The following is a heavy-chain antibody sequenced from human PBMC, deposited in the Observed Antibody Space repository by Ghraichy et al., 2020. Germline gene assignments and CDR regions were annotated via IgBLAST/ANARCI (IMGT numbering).Heavy chain of an antibody. J-gene: IGHJ4*02. CDR2: ISSSGSTI. D-gene: IGHD3-22*01. CDR3: ARDGDTGGHYYPFDY. V-gene: IGHV3-48*03. CDR1: GFTFSSYE. Sequence: GGSLRLSCAASGFTFSSYEMNWVRQAPGKGLEWVSYISSSGSTIYSADSVKGRFTISRDNAKNSLYLQMNSLRAEDTAVYYCARDGDTGGHYYPFDYWGQGSLVTVSS.